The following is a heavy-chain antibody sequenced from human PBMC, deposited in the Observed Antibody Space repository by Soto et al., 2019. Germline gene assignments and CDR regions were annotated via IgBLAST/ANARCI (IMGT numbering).Heavy chain of an antibody. V-gene: IGHV3-23*01. CDR1: GFTFSSYA. CDR3: VRDPEELMAPFDC. J-gene: IGHJ4*02. D-gene: IGHD1-26*01. Sequence: EVQLLESGGDLVQRGGSLRLSCAASGFTFSSYAMNWVRQAPGKGLEWVSGISGSGISTYYADSVKGRFTVSRDNSKNTLYLQMNSLRAGDEARYYCVRDPEELMAPFDCWCQGTLVTVSS. CDR2: ISGSGIST.